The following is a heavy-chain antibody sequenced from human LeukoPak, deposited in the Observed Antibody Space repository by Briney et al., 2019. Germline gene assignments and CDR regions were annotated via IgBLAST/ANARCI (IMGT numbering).Heavy chain of an antibody. CDR2: ISSSSSTI. V-gene: IGHV3-48*01. J-gene: IGHJ4*02. CDR3: ARDSYSGYDRLLN. CDR1: GFTFSSYW. D-gene: IGHD5-12*01. Sequence: GGSLRLSCAASGFTFSSYWMSWVRQAPGKGLEWVSYISSSSSTIHYADSVKGRFTISRDNAKNSLYLQMNSLRAEDTAVYYCARDSYSGYDRLLNWGQGTLVTVSS.